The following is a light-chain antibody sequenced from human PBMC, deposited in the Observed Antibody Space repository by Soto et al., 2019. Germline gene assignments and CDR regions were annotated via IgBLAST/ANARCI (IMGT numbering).Light chain of an antibody. Sequence: DIQMTQSPSSLSASVGDRVTITCRASQSIASYLNWYQQRPGKAPKLLIYAASNLQSGVPSRFSGSGSGTDFTLTISSLQPEDVATYYCQQSYGTPWTFGQGTKVEIK. CDR1: QSIASY. CDR3: QQSYGTPWT. V-gene: IGKV1-39*01. J-gene: IGKJ1*01. CDR2: AAS.